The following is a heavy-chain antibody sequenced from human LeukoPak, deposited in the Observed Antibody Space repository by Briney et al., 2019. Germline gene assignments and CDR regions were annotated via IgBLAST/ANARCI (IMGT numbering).Heavy chain of an antibody. D-gene: IGHD2-15*01. CDR2: INSDGSST. CDR1: GFTFSSYW. V-gene: IGHV3-74*01. Sequence: GGSLRLSCAASGFTFSSYWMNWVRQAPGKGLVWVSRINSDGSSTSYADSVKGRFTISRDNAKNSLYLQVNSLRAEDTAVYYCARVVYCSGGSCHIFAFDIWGQGTMVTVSS. J-gene: IGHJ3*02. CDR3: ARVVYCSGGSCHIFAFDI.